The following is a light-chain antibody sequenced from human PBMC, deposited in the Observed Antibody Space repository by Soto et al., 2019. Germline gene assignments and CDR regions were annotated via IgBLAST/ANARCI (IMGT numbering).Light chain of an antibody. Sequence: DIQMTQSPSSLSAFVGDSVTFTCRASQGISNYLAWYHQKPGKVPKLLVYAASTLQSGVPSRFSGSGSGTEFTLTIRSLQPEDVGTYYCQLYHSPPFTFGPGTKLEIK. CDR3: QLYHSPPFT. CDR2: AAS. CDR1: QGISNY. V-gene: IGKV1-27*01. J-gene: IGKJ3*01.